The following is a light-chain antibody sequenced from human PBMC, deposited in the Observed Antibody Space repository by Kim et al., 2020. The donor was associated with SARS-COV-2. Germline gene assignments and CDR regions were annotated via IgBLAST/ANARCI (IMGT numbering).Light chain of an antibody. J-gene: IGKJ2*01. Sequence: EIVMTQSPATLSVSPGERATLSCRASQSVSSNLAWYQHKPGQAPRLLISVASTRATGIPARFSGSGSGTEFTLTISSLQSEDFAFYYCSQNNNWPGTFGQGTRVDIK. CDR2: VAS. CDR1: QSVSSN. V-gene: IGKV3-15*01. CDR3: SQNNNWPGT.